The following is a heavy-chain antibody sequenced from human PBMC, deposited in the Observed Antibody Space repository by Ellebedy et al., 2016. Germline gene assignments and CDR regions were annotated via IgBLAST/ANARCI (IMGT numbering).Heavy chain of an antibody. Sequence: GGSLRLSXAASGFTFNTYAMHWVRQAPGKGLEWVAIVSYEGSNKYHADSVKGRFTISRDNSKNTLYLQMNSLRAEDTAVYYCARVWDSSSWYPPFDYWGQGTLVTVSS. D-gene: IGHD6-13*01. J-gene: IGHJ4*02. CDR2: VSYEGSNK. V-gene: IGHV3-30-3*01. CDR1: GFTFNTYA. CDR3: ARVWDSSSWYPPFDY.